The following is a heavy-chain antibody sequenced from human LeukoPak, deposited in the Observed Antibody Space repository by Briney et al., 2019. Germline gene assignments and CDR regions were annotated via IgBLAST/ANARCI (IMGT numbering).Heavy chain of an antibody. CDR2: IHHSGST. Sequence: SPSQTLSLTCAVSGGSISSGGYSWSWIRQPPGKGLEWIGYIHHSGSTYYNPSLKSRVTISVDRSKNQFSLKLSSVTAADTAVYYCARGVRWFDPWGQGTLVTVSS. CDR3: ARGVRWFDP. CDR1: GGSISSGGYS. V-gene: IGHV4-30-2*01. D-gene: IGHD6-13*01. J-gene: IGHJ5*02.